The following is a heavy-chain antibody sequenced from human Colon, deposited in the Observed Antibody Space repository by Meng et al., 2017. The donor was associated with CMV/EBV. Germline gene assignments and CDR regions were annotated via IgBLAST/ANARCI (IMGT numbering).Heavy chain of an antibody. V-gene: IGHV3-23*01. CDR3: AKRAGSSTSPYYFDN. CDR2: ISGSGDYT. CDR1: GLTFSSYA. Sequence: GESLKISCTASGLTFSSYAMSWVRQAPGKGLEWVSGISGSGDYTYYADSVKGRFTISRDNSKNTLYLQMNSLRAEDRAVYSCAKRAGSSTSPYYFDNWGQGTLVTVSS. J-gene: IGHJ4*02. D-gene: IGHD2-2*01.